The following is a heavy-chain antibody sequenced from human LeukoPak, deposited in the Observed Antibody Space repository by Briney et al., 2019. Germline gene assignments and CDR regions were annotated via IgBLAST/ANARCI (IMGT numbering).Heavy chain of an antibody. V-gene: IGHV1-69*04. CDR2: IIPILGIA. CDR1: GYTFTSYY. J-gene: IGHJ5*02. Sequence: SVKVSCKASGYTFTSYYMHWVRQAPGQGLEWMGRIIPILGIANYAQKFQGRVTITADKSTSTAYMELSSLRSEDTAVYYCARVRRYSSSSGWFDPWGQGTLVTVSS. CDR3: ARVRRYSSSSGWFDP. D-gene: IGHD6-6*01.